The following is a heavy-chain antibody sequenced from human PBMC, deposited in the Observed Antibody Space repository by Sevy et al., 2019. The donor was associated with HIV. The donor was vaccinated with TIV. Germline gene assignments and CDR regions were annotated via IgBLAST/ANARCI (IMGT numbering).Heavy chain of an antibody. D-gene: IGHD3-22*01. CDR1: GGSISSGGYY. V-gene: IGHV4-31*03. CDR2: IYYSGST. Sequence: SETLSLTCTVSGGSISSGGYYWSWIRQHPGKGLEWIGYIYYSGSTYYNPSLKSRVTISVDTSKNQFSLKLGSVTAADTAVYYCARGVLYYYDSSGYPQIDPWGQGTLVTVSS. CDR3: ARGVLYYYDSSGYPQIDP. J-gene: IGHJ5*02.